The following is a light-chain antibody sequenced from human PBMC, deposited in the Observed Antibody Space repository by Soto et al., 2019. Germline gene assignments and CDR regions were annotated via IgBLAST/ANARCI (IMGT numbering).Light chain of an antibody. CDR2: AAS. V-gene: IGKV1-33*01. CDR1: QDMSNY. CDR3: QQYDNLLA. J-gene: IGKJ2*01. Sequence: DIQMTQSPSSLSASVGDRVTITCQASQDMSNYLNWYQQKPGKAPKLLIYAASNLETGVPSRFSGSGSGTDFTFTISSLQPEDIATYYCQQYDNLLAFGHGTKLEIK.